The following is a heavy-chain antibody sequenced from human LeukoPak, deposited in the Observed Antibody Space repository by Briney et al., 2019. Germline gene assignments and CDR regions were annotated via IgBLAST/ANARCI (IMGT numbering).Heavy chain of an antibody. Sequence: GGSLRLSCAASGFTFSSYAMSWVRQAPGKGLEWVSAISGSGGSTCYADSVKGRFTISRDNSKNTLYLQMNSLRAEDTAVYYCAKDSSGSYSGDYFDYWGQGTLVTVSS. CDR3: AKDSSGSYSGDYFDY. CDR2: ISGSGGST. CDR1: GFTFSSYA. V-gene: IGHV3-23*01. J-gene: IGHJ4*02. D-gene: IGHD1-26*01.